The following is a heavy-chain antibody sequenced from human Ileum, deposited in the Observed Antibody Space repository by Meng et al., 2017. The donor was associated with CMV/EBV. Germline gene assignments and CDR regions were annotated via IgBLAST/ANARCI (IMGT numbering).Heavy chain of an antibody. J-gene: IGHJ4*02. D-gene: IGHD3-22*01. CDR3: ARGRASGYYYILDD. Sequence: GGSLRLSCADSGFTFSNYNMNWVRQAPGKGLEWVSSISSSSTYIYYADSVKGRFTISRDNAKNSLYLQMNSLRAEDTAVYYCARGRASGYYYILDDWGQGTLVTVSS. V-gene: IGHV3-21*01. CDR1: GFTFSNYN. CDR2: ISSSSTYI.